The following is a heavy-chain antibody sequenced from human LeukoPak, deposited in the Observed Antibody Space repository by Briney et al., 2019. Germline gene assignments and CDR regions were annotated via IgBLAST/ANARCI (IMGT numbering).Heavy chain of an antibody. D-gene: IGHD1-14*01. CDR1: GGSISPYY. J-gene: IGHJ3*02. V-gene: IGHV4-59*08. Sequence: SETLSLTCTISGGSISPYYWSWIRQPPGKGLEWIGYIFYSGSGSTSHNPSLKSRVTISVDTSKNQFSLNLSSVTAADTAVYYCASGITNDAFDIWGQGTMVTVSS. CDR2: IFYSGSGST. CDR3: ASGITNDAFDI.